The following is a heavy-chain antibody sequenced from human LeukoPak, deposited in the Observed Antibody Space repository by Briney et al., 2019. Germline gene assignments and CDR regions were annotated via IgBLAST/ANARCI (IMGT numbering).Heavy chain of an antibody. D-gene: IGHD6-19*01. CDR2: ISGSGGST. CDR1: GFTFSSYA. J-gene: IGHJ1*01. V-gene: IGHV3-23*01. Sequence: PGGSLRLSCAASGFTFSSYAMSWVRQAPGKGLEWVSAISGSGGSTYYADSVKGRFTISRDNAKNSLYLQMNSLRAEDTAVYYCARDGEAVAGTFRHWGQGTLVTASS. CDR3: ARDGEAVAGTFRH.